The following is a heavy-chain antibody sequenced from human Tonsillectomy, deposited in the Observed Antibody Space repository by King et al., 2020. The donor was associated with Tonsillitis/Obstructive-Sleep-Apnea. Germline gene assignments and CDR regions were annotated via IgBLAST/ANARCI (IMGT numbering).Heavy chain of an antibody. CDR1: GGSISSYY. CDR2: FYYSGST. D-gene: IGHD4-11*01. V-gene: IGHV4-59*08. CDR3: ARQDSDFDNWFDP. J-gene: IGHJ5*02. Sequence: VQLQESGPGLVKPSETLSLTCTVSGGSISSYYWIWIRQPPGKGLEWIGYFYYSGSTNYNPSLKSRVTISGDASKNQFSLKLNSVTAADTAVYYCARQDSDFDNWFDPWGQGTLVTVSS.